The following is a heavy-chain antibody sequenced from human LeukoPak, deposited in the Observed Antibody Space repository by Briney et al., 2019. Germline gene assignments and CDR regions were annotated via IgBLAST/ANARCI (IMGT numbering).Heavy chain of an antibody. J-gene: IGHJ6*03. V-gene: IGHV3-23*01. CDR1: GFTISNYA. D-gene: IGHD5-18*01. CDR2: INDSGGNT. Sequence: QPGGSLRLSCAASGFTISNYAMSWVRQAPGKGLEWVSGINDSGGNTYYADSVKGRFTISRDNSKNSLYLQMNSLRTEDTALYYCAKDRTRGYSKYYYMDIWGKGTTVTVSS. CDR3: AKDRTRGYSKYYYMDI.